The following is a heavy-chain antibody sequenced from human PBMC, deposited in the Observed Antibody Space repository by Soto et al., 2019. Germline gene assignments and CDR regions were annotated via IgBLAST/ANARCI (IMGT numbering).Heavy chain of an antibody. CDR3: ARCDDFWSGYYPTFDY. CDR1: GYTFTSYY. CDR2: INPSGGST. D-gene: IGHD3-3*01. J-gene: IGHJ4*02. Sequence: ASVKVSCKASGYTFTSYYMHWVRQAPGQGLEWMGIINPSGGSTSYAQKFQGRVTMTRDTSTSTVYMELSSLRSEDTAVYYCARCDDFWSGYYPTFDYWGQGTLVTVSS. V-gene: IGHV1-46*01.